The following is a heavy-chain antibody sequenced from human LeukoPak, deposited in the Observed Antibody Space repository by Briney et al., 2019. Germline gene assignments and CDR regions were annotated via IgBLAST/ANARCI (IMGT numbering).Heavy chain of an antibody. CDR2: ISYDGSNK. D-gene: IGHD1-26*01. Sequence: GGSLRLSCAGSGFTFSSYGMHWVRQAPGKGLEWVAVISYDGSNKYYADSVKGRFTVSRDNSKNTLYLQMNSLRAEDTAVYYCARAEWELLPGYYYGMDVWGQGTTVTVSS. V-gene: IGHV3-30*03. J-gene: IGHJ6*02. CDR3: ARAEWELLPGYYYGMDV. CDR1: GFTFSSYG.